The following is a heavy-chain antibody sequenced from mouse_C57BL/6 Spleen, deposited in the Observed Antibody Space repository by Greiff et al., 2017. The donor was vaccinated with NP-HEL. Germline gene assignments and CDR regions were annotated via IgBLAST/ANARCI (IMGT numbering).Heavy chain of an antibody. D-gene: IGHD1-1*01. CDR3: ARAGSSYDAMDY. CDR2: INPSSGYT. V-gene: IGHV1-4*01. J-gene: IGHJ4*01. Sequence: VMLVESGAELARPGASVKMSCKASGYTFTSYTMHWVKQRPGQGLEWIGYINPSSGYTKYNQKFKDKATLTADKSSSTAYMQLSSLTSEDSAVYYCARAGSSYDAMDYWGQGTSVTVSS. CDR1: GYTFTSYT.